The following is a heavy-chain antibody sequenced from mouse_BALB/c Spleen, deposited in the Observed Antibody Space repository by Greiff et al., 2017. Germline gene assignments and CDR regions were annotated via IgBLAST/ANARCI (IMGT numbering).Heavy chain of an antibody. V-gene: IGHV3-2*02. D-gene: IGHD1-1*01. CDR2: ISYSGST. CDR3: AREGGLLRYGASWFAY. Sequence: EVKVIESGPGLVKPSQSLSLTCTVTGYSITSDYAWNWIRQFPGNKLEWMGYISYSGSTSYNPSLKSRISITRDTSKNQFFLQLNSVTTEDTATYYCAREGGLLRYGASWFAYWGQGTLVTVSA. J-gene: IGHJ3*01. CDR1: GYSITSDYA.